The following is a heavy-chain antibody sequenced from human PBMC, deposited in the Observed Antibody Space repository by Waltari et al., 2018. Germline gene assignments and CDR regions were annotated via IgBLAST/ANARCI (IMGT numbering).Heavy chain of an antibody. D-gene: IGHD3-9*01. CDR3: VRDLCGWCYDILTGYYSAAGLDY. CDR2: INACNGNT. Sequence: QVQLVQSGAEVKKPGASVKVSCKASGYTFTSYAMHWVGPAPGPRLVGMGWINACNGNTKHSQKFQGRVTITRDTSASTAYMELSSLRSEDTAVYYCVRDLCGWCYDILTGYYSAAGLDYWGQGTLVTVSS. CDR1: GYTFTSYA. V-gene: IGHV1-3*01. J-gene: IGHJ4*02.